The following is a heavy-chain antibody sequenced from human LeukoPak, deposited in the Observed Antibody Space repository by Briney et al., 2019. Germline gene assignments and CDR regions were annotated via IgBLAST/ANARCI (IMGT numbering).Heavy chain of an antibody. D-gene: IGHD1-26*01. V-gene: IGHV1-69*13. CDR1: GGTFSSYA. CDR3: ARDLREKVAFDI. Sequence: SVKVSCKASGGTFSSYAISWVRQAPGQGLEWMGGIIPIFGTANYAQKFQGRVTIIADESTSTAYMELSSLRSEDTAVYYCARDLREKVAFDIWGQGTMVTVSS. J-gene: IGHJ3*02. CDR2: IIPIFGTA.